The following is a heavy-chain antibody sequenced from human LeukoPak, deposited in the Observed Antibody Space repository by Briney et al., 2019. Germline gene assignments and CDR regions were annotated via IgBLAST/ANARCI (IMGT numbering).Heavy chain of an antibody. J-gene: IGHJ6*02. CDR3: ARGRYSGYDGVGYYYYGMDV. V-gene: IGHV3-21*01. Sequence: GGSLRLSRAASGFTFSIYSMNWVRQAPGKGLEWVSSISSSSHYIYYADSLKGRFTISRDNAKNSLYLQMNSLRAEDTALYYCARGRYSGYDGVGYYYYGMDVWGQGTTVTVSS. D-gene: IGHD5-12*01. CDR2: ISSSSHYI. CDR1: GFTFSIYS.